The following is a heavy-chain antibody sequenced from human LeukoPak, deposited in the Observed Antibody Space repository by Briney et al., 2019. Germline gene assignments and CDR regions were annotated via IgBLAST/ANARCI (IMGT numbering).Heavy chain of an antibody. J-gene: IGHJ4*02. CDR1: GGSITSNSYY. Sequence: PSETLSLTCIVSGGSITSNSYYWGWIRQPPGKGLEWIGSIYYSGSTYYNPSLKSRVTISKDTSKNQFFLEVNSVTAADTAVYYCARAHSTGWYPFDYWGQGTLVTVSS. CDR3: ARAHSTGWYPFDY. CDR2: IYYSGST. D-gene: IGHD6-19*01. V-gene: IGHV4-39*01.